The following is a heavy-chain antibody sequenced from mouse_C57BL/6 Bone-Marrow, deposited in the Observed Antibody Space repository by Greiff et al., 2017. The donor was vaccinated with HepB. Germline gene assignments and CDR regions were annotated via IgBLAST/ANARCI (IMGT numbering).Heavy chain of an antibody. V-gene: IGHV5-4*03. CDR1: GFTFSSYA. D-gene: IGHD2-1*01. Sequence: EVKLVESGGGLVKPGGSLKLSCAASGFTFSSYAMSWVRQTPEKRLEWVATISDGGSYTYYPDNVKGRFTISRDNAKNNLYLQMSHLKSEDTAMYYCARIYYGNYDFDYGGQGTTLTVSS. J-gene: IGHJ2*01. CDR2: ISDGGSYT. CDR3: ARIYYGNYDFDY.